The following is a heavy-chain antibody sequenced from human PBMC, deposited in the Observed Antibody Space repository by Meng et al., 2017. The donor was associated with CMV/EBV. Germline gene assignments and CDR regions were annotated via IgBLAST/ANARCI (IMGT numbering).Heavy chain of an antibody. D-gene: IGHD6-19*01. CDR1: GFTFGDYA. Sequence: GESLKISCTASGFTFGDYAMSWVRRAPGKGLEWVGFIRSKAYGGTTEYAASVKGRFTISRDDSKSIAYLQMNSLKTEDTAVYYCTRDWEEKYSSGWSGDYFDYWGQGTLVTVSS. CDR3: TRDWEEKYSSGWSGDYFDY. V-gene: IGHV3-49*04. CDR2: IRSKAYGGTT. J-gene: IGHJ4*02.